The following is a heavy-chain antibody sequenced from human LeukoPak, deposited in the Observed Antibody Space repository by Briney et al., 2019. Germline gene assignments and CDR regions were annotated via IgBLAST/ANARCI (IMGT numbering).Heavy chain of an antibody. CDR1: GLTFTYDY. V-gene: IGHV3-21*01. J-gene: IGHJ4*02. CDR3: AGSGWQVYLDY. D-gene: IGHD6-19*01. Sequence: GGSLRLSCAVSGLTFTYDYMNWVRQAPGKGLEWVAFIDGESREIDYADSVRSRFTISRDNAKNSLYLQMNSLRAEDTGVYYCAGSGWQVYLDYWGQGALVTVSS. CDR2: IDGESREI.